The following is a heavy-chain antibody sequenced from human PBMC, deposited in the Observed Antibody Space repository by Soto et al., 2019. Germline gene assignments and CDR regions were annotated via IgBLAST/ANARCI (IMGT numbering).Heavy chain of an antibody. CDR2: INYSGST. CDR1: GGSFSDCY. V-gene: IGHV4-34*01. CDR3: ARGRIVVVPAARHNWFDP. J-gene: IGHJ5*02. Sequence: TLSLNCAVYGGSFSDCYWSRIRQPPGNGLEWIGEINYSGSTNYNPSLKSRVTISVDTSKNQFSLKLSSVTAADTAVYYCARGRIVVVPAARHNWFDPWGQGTLVTVSS. D-gene: IGHD2-2*01.